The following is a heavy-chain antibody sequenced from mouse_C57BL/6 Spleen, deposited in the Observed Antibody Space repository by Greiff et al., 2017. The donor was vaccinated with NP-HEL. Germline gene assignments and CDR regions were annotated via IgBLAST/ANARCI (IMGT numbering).Heavy chain of an antibody. CDR1: GYTFTSYW. CDR2: IDPSDSYT. Sequence: VQLQQPGAELVKPGASVKLSCKASGYTFTSYWMQWVKQRPGQGLEWIGEIDPSDSYTNYNQKFKGKATLTVDTSSSTAYMQLSSLTSADSAVYYCARSRGSWFAYWGQGTLVTVSA. J-gene: IGHJ3*01. CDR3: ARSRGSWFAY. V-gene: IGHV1-50*01.